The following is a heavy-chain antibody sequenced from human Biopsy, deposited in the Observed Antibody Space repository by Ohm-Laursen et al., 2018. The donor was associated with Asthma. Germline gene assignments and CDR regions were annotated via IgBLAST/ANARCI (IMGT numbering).Heavy chain of an antibody. CDR2: ISYTGSA. J-gene: IGHJ4*02. D-gene: IGHD7-27*01. CDR1: GGSMSSSSYY. CDR3: ARHWDWGSFFDY. V-gene: IGHV4-39*01. Sequence: TLSLTCTVSGGSMSSSSYYWGWIRQPPGKGLEWMGSISYTGSAYHNPSPKSRVTISVDTSKNHFSLKLSSVTAADTAVYYCARHWDWGSFFDYWGQGTPVTVSS.